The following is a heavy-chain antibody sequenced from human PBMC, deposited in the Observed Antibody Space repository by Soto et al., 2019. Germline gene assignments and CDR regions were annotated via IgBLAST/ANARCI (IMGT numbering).Heavy chain of an antibody. D-gene: IGHD1-20*01. CDR2: ISYDGSNK. V-gene: IGHV3-30-3*01. Sequence: GGSLRLSCAASGFTFSSYAMHWVRQAPGKGLEWVAVISYDGSNKYYADSVKGRFTISRDNSKNTLYLQMNSLRAEDTAVYYRARDRSNWNPAWYFDLWGRGTLVTVSS. J-gene: IGHJ2*01. CDR1: GFTFSSYA. CDR3: ARDRSNWNPAWYFDL.